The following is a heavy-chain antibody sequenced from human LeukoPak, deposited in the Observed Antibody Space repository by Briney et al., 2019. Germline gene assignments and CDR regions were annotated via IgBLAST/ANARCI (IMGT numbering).Heavy chain of an antibody. J-gene: IGHJ5*02. CDR2: IYPRYSNT. Sequence: RGASLQISCKGSGYGSVYSSTSHWLAWVRQMPGKGLEWMGIIYPRYSNTIYSPSFQGQVTISVDTSINTAYLQWISLKASDTAMYYCARHPIAAGGAYNWFDPWGQGTLVTVSS. D-gene: IGHD6-13*01. CDR3: ARHPIAAGGAYNWFDP. V-gene: IGHV5-51*01. CDR1: GYGSVYSSTSHW.